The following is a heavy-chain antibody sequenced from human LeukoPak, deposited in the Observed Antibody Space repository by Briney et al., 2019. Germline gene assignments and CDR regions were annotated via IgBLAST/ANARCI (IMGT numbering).Heavy chain of an antibody. J-gene: IGHJ5*02. CDR1: GYTFPSYG. D-gene: IGHD5-18*01. Sequence: ASVKVSCKASGYTFPSYGISWVRQAPGQGLEWMGWISAYNGNTNYAQKLQGRVTMTTDTSTSTAYMELRSLRSDDTAVYYCARDRIQLWLMNNWFDPWGQGTLVTVSS. CDR2: ISAYNGNT. V-gene: IGHV1-18*01. CDR3: ARDRIQLWLMNNWFDP.